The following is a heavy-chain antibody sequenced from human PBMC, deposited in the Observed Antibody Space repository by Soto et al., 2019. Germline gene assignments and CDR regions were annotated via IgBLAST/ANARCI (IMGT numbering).Heavy chain of an antibody. Sequence: QVQLQQWGAGLLRPSETLSLTCAFYGGSFDDFYWSWVRQSPGKGLEWVGEISHDGGTNYSPSLASGVSISVDTSTNQFSLHLRSVTAADTGLYYCARGQLVWYGDLTPYHRDMDVWGQGTTVTVSS. D-gene: IGHD3-10*01. J-gene: IGHJ6*02. CDR1: GGSFDDFY. V-gene: IGHV4-34*02. CDR3: ARGQLVWYGDLTPYHRDMDV. CDR2: ISHDGGT.